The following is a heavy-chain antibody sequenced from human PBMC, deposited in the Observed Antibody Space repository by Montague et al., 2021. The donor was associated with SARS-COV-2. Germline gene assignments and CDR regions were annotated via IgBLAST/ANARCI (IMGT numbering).Heavy chain of an antibody. J-gene: IGHJ4*02. CDR3: ARGTEVGAFDY. CDR2: IYYNGRT. V-gene: IGHV4-59*01. Sequence: SETLSLTCTVSGGSINGYYWTWVRQPPGKGLQWIAHIYYNGRTSYTPYLKSRLSVSLDKAKYQFSLELTSVTAADTARYFCARGTEVGAFDYWGQGALVSVSS. CDR1: GGSINGYY. D-gene: IGHD1-26*01.